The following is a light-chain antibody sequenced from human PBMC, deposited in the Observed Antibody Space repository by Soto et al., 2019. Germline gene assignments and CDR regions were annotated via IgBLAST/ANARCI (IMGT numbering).Light chain of an antibody. V-gene: IGKV3-20*01. CDR1: QSVSSTY. Sequence: EIVLPQSAGTLSFSPGERATLSGSDSQSVSSTYLAWYQQKPGQAPRLLIYDASNRATGIPDRFSGSGSGTDFTLTITRLEPEDFAVYYCQQYVTSSPRTFGQGTKVDIK. J-gene: IGKJ1*01. CDR3: QQYVTSSPRT. CDR2: DAS.